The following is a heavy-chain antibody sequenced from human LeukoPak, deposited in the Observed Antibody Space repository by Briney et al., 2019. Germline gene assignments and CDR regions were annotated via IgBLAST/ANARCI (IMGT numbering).Heavy chain of an antibody. J-gene: IGHJ4*02. V-gene: IGHV3-53*01. CDR3: VRGPGSSWYQADY. CDR2: IYSGRST. CDR1: GLTLSSNY. Sequence: GGSLRLSCTASGLTLSSNYMSWVPQAPVKGLESVSVIYSGRSTYYADSVKGRFTISRANSKNTLYLQMNSLRAEDTAVYYCVRGPGSSWYQADYWGQGTLVTVSS. D-gene: IGHD6-13*01.